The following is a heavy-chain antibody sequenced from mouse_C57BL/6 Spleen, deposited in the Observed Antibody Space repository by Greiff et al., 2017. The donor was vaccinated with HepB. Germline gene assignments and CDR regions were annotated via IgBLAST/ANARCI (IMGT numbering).Heavy chain of an antibody. V-gene: IGHV5-17*01. J-gene: IGHJ2*01. CDR3: ARPGDGYYSDYFDY. CDR1: GFTFSDYG. Sequence: EVKLMESGGGLVKPGGSLKLSCAASGFTFSDYGMHWVRQAPEKGLEWVAYISSGSSTIYYADTVKGRFTISRDNAKNTLFLQMTSLRSEDTAMYYCARPGDGYYSDYFDYWGQGTTLTVSS. D-gene: IGHD2-3*01. CDR2: ISSGSSTI.